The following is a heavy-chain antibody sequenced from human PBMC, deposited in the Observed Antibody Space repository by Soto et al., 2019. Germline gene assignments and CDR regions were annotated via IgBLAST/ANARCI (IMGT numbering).Heavy chain of an antibody. CDR3: ARDRGGVAAGPFDY. D-gene: IGHD2-8*02. J-gene: IGHJ4*02. CDR2: IIPIFGTA. CDR1: GGTFSRYA. V-gene: IGHV1-69*13. Sequence: SVKVSCKASGGTFSRYAISWLRQAPGQGLEWMGGIIPIFGTANYAQKFQGRVTITADESTSTAYMELSSLRSEDTAVYYCARDRGGVAAGPFDYWGQGTLVTVS.